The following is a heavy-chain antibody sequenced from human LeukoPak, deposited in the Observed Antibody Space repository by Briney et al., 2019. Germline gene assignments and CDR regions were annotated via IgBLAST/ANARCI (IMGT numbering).Heavy chain of an antibody. D-gene: IGHD6-13*01. CDR2: ISWNSGSI. V-gene: IGHV3-9*01. Sequence: GGSLRLSCAASGFTFDDYAMHWVRQAPGKGLEWVSGISWNSGSIGYADSVKGRFTISRDNAKNSLYLQMNSLRAEDTALYYCAKDFIAAAGTWNNWFDPWGQGTLVTVS. CDR3: AKDFIAAAGTWNNWFDP. J-gene: IGHJ5*02. CDR1: GFTFDDYA.